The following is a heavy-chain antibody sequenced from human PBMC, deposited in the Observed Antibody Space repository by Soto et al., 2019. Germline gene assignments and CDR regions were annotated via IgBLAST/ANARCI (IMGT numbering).Heavy chain of an antibody. J-gene: IGHJ4*02. D-gene: IGHD3-10*01. CDR1: GFTFSSYA. V-gene: IGHV3-23*01. Sequence: EVQLMESGGGLVQPGGSLRLSCAASGFTFSSYAMNWGRQAPGKGLEWVSVISGSGGSTYYADSVKGRFTISRDNSKNTLYLQMNSLRGEDTAVYYCARSPTGGLDHWGQGTLVTVSS. CDR3: ARSPTGGLDH. CDR2: ISGSGGST.